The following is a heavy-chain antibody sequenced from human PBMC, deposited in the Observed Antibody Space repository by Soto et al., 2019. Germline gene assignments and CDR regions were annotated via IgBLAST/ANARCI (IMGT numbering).Heavy chain of an antibody. D-gene: IGHD6-13*01. V-gene: IGHV1-69*01. CDR1: GGTFSTYS. J-gene: IGHJ5*02. Sequence: QMQLVQSGADVRMPGSSVKVSCKASGGTFSTYSINWVRQAPGQGLEWMGGIIPLFGTTNYAQKFKGRVTITADESTSTAYMDLSSLRAEDAAVYYCARGAIHGSSWYFWFDPWGQGTLVTVSS. CDR3: ARGAIHGSSWYFWFDP. CDR2: IIPLFGTT.